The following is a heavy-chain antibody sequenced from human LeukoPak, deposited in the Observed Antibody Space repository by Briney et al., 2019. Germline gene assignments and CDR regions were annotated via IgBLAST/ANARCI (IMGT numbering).Heavy chain of an antibody. J-gene: IGHJ4*02. CDR3: AKRNYYDSSGYYYDY. Sequence: PGGSLRLSCAASGFTFSSYEMNWVRQAPGKGLEWVSSIGGGGVSTFYADSVKGRFTISRDNSKNTLYLQMNSLRAEDTAVYYCAKRNYYDSSGYYYDYWGQGTLVTVSS. CDR2: IGGGGVST. D-gene: IGHD3-22*01. CDR1: GFTFSSYE. V-gene: IGHV3-23*01.